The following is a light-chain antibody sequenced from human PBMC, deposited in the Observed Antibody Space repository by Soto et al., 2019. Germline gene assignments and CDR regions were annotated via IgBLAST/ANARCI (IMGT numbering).Light chain of an antibody. CDR2: LNSDGSH. CDR1: SGHSSYA. CDR3: QTWGTGIHYV. J-gene: IGLJ1*01. Sequence: QSVLTQSPSASASLGASVKLTCTLSSGHSSYAIAWHQQQPEKGPRYLMKLNSDGSHSKGDVIPDRFSGSSSGAERYLTISRLQSEDEADYYCQTWGTGIHYVFGTGTKLTVL. V-gene: IGLV4-69*01.